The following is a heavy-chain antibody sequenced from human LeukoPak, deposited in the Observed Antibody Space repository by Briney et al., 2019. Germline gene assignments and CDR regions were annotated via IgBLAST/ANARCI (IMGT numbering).Heavy chain of an antibody. V-gene: IGHV3-23*01. CDR2: ISGSGGST. CDR1: GFTFSSYA. D-gene: IGHD3-3*01. CDR3: AKVTYYDFWSGYSYLDY. J-gene: IGHJ4*02. Sequence: GGSLRLSCAASGFTFSSYAMSWVRQAPGKGLEWVSAISGSGGSTYYADSVKGRFTISRDNSKNTLYLQMNSLRAEDTVVYYCAKVTYYDFWSGYSYLDYWGQGTLVTVSS.